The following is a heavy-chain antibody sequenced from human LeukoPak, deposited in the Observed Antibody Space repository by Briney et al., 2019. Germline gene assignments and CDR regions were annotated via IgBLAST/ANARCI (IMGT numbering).Heavy chain of an antibody. CDR2: INPNSDYT. Sequence: GASVKVSCKASGYSFTAYYIHWLRQAPGQGLEWMGRINPNSDYTDYAQNFQGRVTMTRDTSISTAYMEVRRLRSDDTAVFYCARGGYSYYGSSGHYWPHHLDNWGQGTLVTVSS. D-gene: IGHD3-22*01. CDR3: ARGGYSYYGSSGHYWPHHLDN. J-gene: IGHJ4*02. V-gene: IGHV1-2*06. CDR1: GYSFTAYY.